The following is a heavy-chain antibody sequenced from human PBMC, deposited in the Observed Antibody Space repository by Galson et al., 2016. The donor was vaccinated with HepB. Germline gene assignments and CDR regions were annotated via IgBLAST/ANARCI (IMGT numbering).Heavy chain of an antibody. V-gene: IGHV1-69*13. D-gene: IGHD1/OR15-1a*01. CDR2: IIPAFGTT. CDR3: ARGKGTAPLDLDI. J-gene: IGHJ2*01. Sequence: SVKVSCKASGGSFSSFRVSWVRQAPGQGLEWMGGIIPAFGTTSHAQNFQGRVSITADGSTSAVYMELNSLRSEDTAVYYCARGKGTAPLDLDIWGRGTPVTVSS. CDR1: GGSFSSFR.